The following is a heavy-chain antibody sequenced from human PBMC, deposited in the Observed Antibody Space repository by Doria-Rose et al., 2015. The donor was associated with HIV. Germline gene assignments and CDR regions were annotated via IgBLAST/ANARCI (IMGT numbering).Heavy chain of an antibody. Sequence: VQLVESGGGVVQPGRSLRLSCVASGFTLSNFAIHWVRQAPGKGLEWVSVILYDGGNQHYADSVKGRFTISRDNSKNTVYLQMDTLRPEDTAVYFCARDEFRGCDIYDGLDVWGQGTTVTVSS. CDR2: ILYDGGNQ. CDR1: GFTLSNFA. V-gene: IGHV3-30*04. J-gene: IGHJ6*02. CDR3: ARDEFRGCDIYDGLDV. D-gene: IGHD5-12*01.